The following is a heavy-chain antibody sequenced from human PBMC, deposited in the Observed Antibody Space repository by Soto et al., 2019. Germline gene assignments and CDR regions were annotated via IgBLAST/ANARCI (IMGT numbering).Heavy chain of an antibody. CDR3: AKGGYYSLFDI. CDR2: ISGTGDSS. CDR1: GFTFGSYA. V-gene: IGHV3-23*01. J-gene: IGHJ3*02. D-gene: IGHD3-16*01. Sequence: EVQLLESGGGLVQPGGSLRLSCAASGFTFGSYAMSWVRQAPGKGLEWVSLISGTGDSSEYANSVKGRFTISRDYSKTTVFLQMNSLRAEDTAVYFCAKGGYYSLFDIWGQGTMVTVSA.